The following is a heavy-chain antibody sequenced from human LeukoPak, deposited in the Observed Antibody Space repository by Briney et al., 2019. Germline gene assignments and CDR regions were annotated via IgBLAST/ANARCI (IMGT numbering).Heavy chain of an antibody. CDR3: ASQPAVVDLDY. CDR2: IEQEGSEK. V-gene: IGHV3-7*01. J-gene: IGHJ4*02. CDR1: GFTFSRYW. D-gene: IGHD5-18*01. Sequence: GGSLRLSCAASGFTFSRYWMSWDRQAPGRGLEWVAKIEQEGSEKYYVDSVKGRFTICRDHAKNSPYRQMNSLRAEDTAVYYCASQPAVVDLDYWGQGTLVTVSS.